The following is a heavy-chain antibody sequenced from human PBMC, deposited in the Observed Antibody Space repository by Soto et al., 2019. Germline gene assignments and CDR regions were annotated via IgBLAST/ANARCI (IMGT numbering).Heavy chain of an antibody. Sequence: QVQLVQSGAEVKKPGASVKVSFKASGYTFTSYGISWVRQAPGQGLEWMGWISAYNGNTNYAQKRQGRVTMTTATSTSTAYMELRCLRSDDTAVYYCARDFSYCSGGSCLPGGYYYYMDVWGKGTTVTVSS. V-gene: IGHV1-18*01. CDR2: ISAYNGNT. CDR1: GYTFTSYG. CDR3: ARDFSYCSGGSCLPGGYYYYMDV. J-gene: IGHJ6*03. D-gene: IGHD2-15*01.